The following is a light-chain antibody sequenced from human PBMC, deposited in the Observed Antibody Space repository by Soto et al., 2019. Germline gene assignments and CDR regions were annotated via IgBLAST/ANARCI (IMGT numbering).Light chain of an antibody. Sequence: EIVLTQSPATLSLSPGERATLSCRASQTVSSSLAWYQQKPGQAPRLLIYEASNRATGIPARFSGSGSGADFTLTISSLEPEDFAVYYCQQYGTSPLTFGGGARLEVK. V-gene: IGKV3-11*01. J-gene: IGKJ4*01. CDR3: QQYGTSPLT. CDR1: QTVSSS. CDR2: EAS.